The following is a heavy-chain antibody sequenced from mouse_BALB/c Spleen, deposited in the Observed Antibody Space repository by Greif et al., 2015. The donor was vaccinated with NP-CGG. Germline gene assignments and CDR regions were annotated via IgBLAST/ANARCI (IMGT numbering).Heavy chain of an antibody. V-gene: IGHV5-6-4*01. CDR2: ISSGGSYT. J-gene: IGHJ4*01. CDR3: TRGWHRYAMDC. Sequence: EVMLVESGGGLVKPGGSRKLSCAASGFTFSSYTMSGVRQTPEKRLEWVASISSGGSYTYYPDGAKFRFTVTRDNAKNARFQQINSLKSEYAAMFFCTRGWHRYAMDCWDQGTSITVSS. CDR1: GFTFSSYT. D-gene: IGHD1-1*02.